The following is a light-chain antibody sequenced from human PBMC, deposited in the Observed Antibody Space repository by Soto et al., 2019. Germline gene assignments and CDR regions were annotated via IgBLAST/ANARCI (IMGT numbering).Light chain of an antibody. CDR2: DNN. CDR3: AAWEDSLNGPV. CDR1: SSNIGKNP. Sequence: QSVLTQPPSASGTPGQRVTISCSGSSSNIGKNPVSWYQQLPGTAPNLFIFDNNQRPSGVPDRFSGSKSGTSASLAISGLQSEDEADYYCAAWEDSLNGPVFGGGTKLTVL. J-gene: IGLJ2*01. V-gene: IGLV1-44*01.